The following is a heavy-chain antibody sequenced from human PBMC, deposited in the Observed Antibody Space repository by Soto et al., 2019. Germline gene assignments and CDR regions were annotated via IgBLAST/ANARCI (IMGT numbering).Heavy chain of an antibody. V-gene: IGHV3-23*01. CDR3: AKDHFKGNGIYDGFDV. CDR1: GLTMSTYA. CDR2: IAGVDI. D-gene: IGHD1-20*01. J-gene: IGHJ3*01. Sequence: EVQLLESGGGLVQPGGSLRLSCAGNGLTMSTYAMSWVRQAPGKGLEWISTIAGVDIFYADSVQGRFTISIDNSKNVLFLQMNSLTADDTATYSCAKDHFKGNGIYDGFDVWGQGTTVTVSS.